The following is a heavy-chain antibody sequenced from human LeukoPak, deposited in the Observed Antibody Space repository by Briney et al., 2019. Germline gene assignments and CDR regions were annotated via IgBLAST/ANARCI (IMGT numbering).Heavy chain of an antibody. Sequence: SETLSLTCTVSGGSINNYYWSWIRQPAGKGLEWIGRIYTSGSTNYNPSLKSRVTMSVDTSKNQFSLKLSSVTAADTAVYYCARMSRYYSSWFDPWGQGTLVTVSS. J-gene: IGHJ5*02. CDR2: IYTSGST. V-gene: IGHV4-4*07. D-gene: IGHD3-10*01. CDR1: GGSINNYY. CDR3: ARMSRYYSSWFDP.